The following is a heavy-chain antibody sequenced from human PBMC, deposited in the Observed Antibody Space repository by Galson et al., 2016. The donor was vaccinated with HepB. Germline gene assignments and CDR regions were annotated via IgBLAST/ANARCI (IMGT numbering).Heavy chain of an antibody. J-gene: IGHJ6*03. V-gene: IGHV4-34*01. CDR2: IYYSGTT. CDR3: ARGDNPDYGDYASAYYYMDV. Sequence: ETLSLTCAVYGGSFSGYYWSWIRQPPGKGLEWIGYIYYSGTTRYNPSLMSRVTISIDTSKSQFSLKLSSVTAADTAVYYCARGDNPDYGDYASAYYYMDVWGKGTTVTVSS. CDR1: GGSFSGYY. D-gene: IGHD4-17*01.